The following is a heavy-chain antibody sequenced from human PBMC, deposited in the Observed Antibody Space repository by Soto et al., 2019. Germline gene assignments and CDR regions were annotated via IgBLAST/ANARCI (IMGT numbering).Heavy chain of an antibody. CDR2: INHSGST. CDR3: ARVVWFGEGGRRHPYYYGMDV. V-gene: IGHV4-34*01. J-gene: IGHJ6*02. D-gene: IGHD3-10*01. CDR1: RAPFSGHD. Sequence: SETLSLTCAVGRAPFSGHDWRRICAAPRKGLEWIGEINHSGSTNYNPSLKSRVTISVDTSKNQFSLKLSSVTAADTAVYYCARVVWFGEGGRRHPYYYGMDVWGQGTTVT.